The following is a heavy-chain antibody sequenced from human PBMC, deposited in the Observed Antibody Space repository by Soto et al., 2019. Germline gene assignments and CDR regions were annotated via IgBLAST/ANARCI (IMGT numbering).Heavy chain of an antibody. V-gene: IGHV3-21*01. J-gene: IGHJ6*03. Sequence: PGGSLRLSCAASGFTFSSYSMNWVRQAPGKGLEWVSSISSSSSYIYYADSVKGRFTISRDNAKNSLYLQMNSLRAEDTAAYYCARALRDGRGWYEITYYYSYRDVWGKGTRVT. CDR1: GFTFSSYS. CDR2: ISSSSSYI. CDR3: ARALRDGRGWYEITYYYSYRDV. D-gene: IGHD6-19*01.